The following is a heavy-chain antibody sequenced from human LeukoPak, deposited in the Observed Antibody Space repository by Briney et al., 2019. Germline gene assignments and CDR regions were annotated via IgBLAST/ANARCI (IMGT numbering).Heavy chain of an antibody. CDR1: GGSFSGYH. CDR3: AVSLNPQFAYYYGMDV. J-gene: IGHJ6*02. V-gene: IGHV4-34*01. Sequence: SETLSLTCAVYGGSFSGYHWSWIRQPPGKGLEWIGEINHSGSTNYNPSLKSRVTISVDTSKNQFSLKLSSVTAADTAVYYCAVSLNPQFAYYYGMDVWGQGTTVTVSS. CDR2: INHSGST. D-gene: IGHD3-10*01.